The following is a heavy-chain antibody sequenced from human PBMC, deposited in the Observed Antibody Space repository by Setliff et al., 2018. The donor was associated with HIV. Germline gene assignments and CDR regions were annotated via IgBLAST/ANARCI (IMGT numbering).Heavy chain of an antibody. D-gene: IGHD5-12*01. Sequence: ASVKVSCKSSGYSFTNHCMHWVRQAPGQGLEWMGVINPTGGSTRNTQKFQGRVAMTRDTSTSTVYMELSSLRSEDTAVYYCASAGAWQRNALDIWGQGTMVTVSS. CDR3: ASAGAWQRNALDI. J-gene: IGHJ3*02. V-gene: IGHV1-46*01. CDR2: INPTGGST. CDR1: GYSFTNHC.